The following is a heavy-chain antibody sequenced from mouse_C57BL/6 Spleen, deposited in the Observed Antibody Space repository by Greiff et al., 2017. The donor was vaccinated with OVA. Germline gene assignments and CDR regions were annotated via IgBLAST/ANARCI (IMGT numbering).Heavy chain of an antibody. D-gene: IGHD2-3*01. CDR3: TRGGWLAWFAY. V-gene: IGHV5-9-1*02. Sequence: VQLKESGEGLVKPGGSLKLSCAASGFTFSSYAMSWVRQTPEKRLEWVAYISSGGDYIYYADTVKGRFTISRDNARNTLYVQMSSLKSEDTAMYYCTRGGWLAWFAYWGQGTLVTVSA. J-gene: IGHJ3*01. CDR2: ISSGGDYI. CDR1: GFTFSSYA.